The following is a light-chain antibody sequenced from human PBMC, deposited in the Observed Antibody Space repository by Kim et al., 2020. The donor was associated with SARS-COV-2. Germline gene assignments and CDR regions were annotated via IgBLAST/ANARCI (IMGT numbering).Light chain of an antibody. CDR3: QQYGSSPPWM. J-gene: IGKJ1*01. CDR2: GAS. Sequence: PGERATPSCRASQSVSSSYLAWYQQKPGQAPRLLIYGASSRATGIPDRFSGSGSGTDFILTITRLEPEDFAVYYCQQYGSSPPWMFGQGTKVDIK. V-gene: IGKV3-20*01. CDR1: QSVSSSY.